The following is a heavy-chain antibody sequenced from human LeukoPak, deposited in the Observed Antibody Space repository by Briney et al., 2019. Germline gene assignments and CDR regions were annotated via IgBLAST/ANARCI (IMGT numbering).Heavy chain of an antibody. V-gene: IGHV1-2*02. CDR3: ARDQGIAAAGGGAECFDY. CDR1: GYIFIGYY. D-gene: IGHD6-13*01. J-gene: IGHJ4*02. CDR2: MNPNSAGT. Sequence: GASVKVSCKASGYIFIGYYIYWARQAPGQGLEWMGWMNPNSAGTNSVQKFQGRVTMTSDTSISTAYMELSGLRYDDTAVYYCARDQGIAAAGGGAECFDYWGQGTLVTVSS.